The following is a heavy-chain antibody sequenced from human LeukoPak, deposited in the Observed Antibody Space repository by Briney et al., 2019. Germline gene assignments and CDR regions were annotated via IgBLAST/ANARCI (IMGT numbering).Heavy chain of an antibody. Sequence: GSSVKVSCKASGGTFSSYAISWVRQAPGQGLEWMGGIIPIFGTANYAQKFQGRVTITADESTSTAYMELSSLRSEDTAVYYCARRGYSSGWYPFYYYYYGMDVWGQGTTVTVSS. V-gene: IGHV1-69*01. CDR2: IIPIFGTA. D-gene: IGHD6-19*01. CDR3: ARRGYSSGWYPFYYYYYGMDV. CDR1: GGTFSSYA. J-gene: IGHJ6*02.